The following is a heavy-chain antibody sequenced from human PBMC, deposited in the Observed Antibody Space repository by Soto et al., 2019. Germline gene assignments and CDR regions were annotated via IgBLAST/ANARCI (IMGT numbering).Heavy chain of an antibody. D-gene: IGHD5-12*01. CDR1: GVTCSRYV. CDR2: ISYDGSRK. J-gene: IGHJ5*02. V-gene: IGHV3-30*03. Sequence: PGGSLKLSCGASGVTCSRYVMHWVRRDPGKGLEWVVVISYDGSRKYYADSVKGRFTISRDNSKNTLNLEMSSPRDEDTAVYYCAREKRWLRSFWFDPWGLGTLVNVSS. CDR3: AREKRWLRSFWFDP.